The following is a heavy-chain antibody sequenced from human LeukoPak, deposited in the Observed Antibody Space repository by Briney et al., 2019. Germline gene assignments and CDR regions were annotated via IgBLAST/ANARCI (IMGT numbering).Heavy chain of an antibody. Sequence: GGSLRLSCAASGFTFSSYSMNWVRQAPGKGLEWVSYITASGTAMFYADSVKGRFTISRDNAKNSLYLQMNSLRDEDTAVYYCASSGSYRFDYWGQGTLVAVSS. D-gene: IGHD1-26*01. CDR1: GFTFSSYS. V-gene: IGHV3-48*02. CDR3: ASSGSYRFDY. J-gene: IGHJ4*02. CDR2: ITASGTAM.